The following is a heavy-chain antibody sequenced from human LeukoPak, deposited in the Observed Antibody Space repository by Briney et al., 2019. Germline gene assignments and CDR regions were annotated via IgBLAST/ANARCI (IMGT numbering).Heavy chain of an antibody. CDR1: GGTFSSYA. Sequence: GASVKVSCKASGGTFSSYATSWVRQAPGQGLEWMGGIIPIFGTANYAQKFQGRVTITADKSTSTAYMELSSLRSEDTAVYYCARERYYDSSGYYQYYFDYWGQGTLVTVSS. J-gene: IGHJ4*02. D-gene: IGHD3-22*01. V-gene: IGHV1-69*06. CDR2: IIPIFGTA. CDR3: ARERYYDSSGYYQYYFDY.